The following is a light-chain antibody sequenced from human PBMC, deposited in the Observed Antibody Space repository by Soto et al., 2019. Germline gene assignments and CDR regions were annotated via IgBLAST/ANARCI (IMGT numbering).Light chain of an antibody. V-gene: IGKV3-15*01. J-gene: IGKJ2*01. CDR3: QQYNIWPPYT. CDR1: QRISSN. Sequence: EIVMTQSPATVSVSPVERATLYFKASQRISSNLAWYQQKPGQPPRLLIYGASTRATGIPARFSGSGSGTEFTLTISGLQSEDFALYYCQQYNIWPPYTFGQGTKVDIK. CDR2: GAS.